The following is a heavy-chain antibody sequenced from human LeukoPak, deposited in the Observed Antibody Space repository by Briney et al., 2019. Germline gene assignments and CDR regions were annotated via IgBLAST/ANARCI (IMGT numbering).Heavy chain of an antibody. Sequence: RAGGSLRLSCTASGFSVSSNYMSWVRQAPGKGLEWVSYISSSGSTIYYADSVKGRFTISRDNAKNSLYLQMNSLRAEDTAVYYCAREVRQWLVHFDYWGQGTLVTVSS. V-gene: IGHV3-11*04. CDR2: ISSSGSTI. CDR3: AREVRQWLVHFDY. D-gene: IGHD6-19*01. J-gene: IGHJ4*02. CDR1: GFSVSSNY.